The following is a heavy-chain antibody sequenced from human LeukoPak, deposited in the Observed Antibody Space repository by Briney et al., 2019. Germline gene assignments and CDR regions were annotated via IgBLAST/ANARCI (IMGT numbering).Heavy chain of an antibody. Sequence: GGSLRLSCAASGFTFSNYVMNWVRQAPGEGLEWVSGISGSGGGTYYADSVKGRFTICRDNSKNTLYLQMNSLRAEDTAVYYCAKDQAPTFGGVIVRKTPPDYWGQGTLVTVSS. D-gene: IGHD3-16*02. CDR3: AKDQAPTFGGVIVRKTPPDY. V-gene: IGHV3-23*01. CDR2: ISGSGGGT. CDR1: GFTFSNYV. J-gene: IGHJ4*02.